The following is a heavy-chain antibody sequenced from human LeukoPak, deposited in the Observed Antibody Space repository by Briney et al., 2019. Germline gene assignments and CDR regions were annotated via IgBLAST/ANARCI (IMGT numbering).Heavy chain of an antibody. CDR2: STHSGST. V-gene: IGHV4-34*01. D-gene: IGHD2-15*01. J-gene: IGHJ4*02. CDR3: ARGRTGVAALDF. CDR1: GGSFSGHY. Sequence: SETLSLTCAVYGGSFSGHYWTWIRQAPGKGLEWIGESTHSGSTNYNPSLKSRVTISVDTSKNQFSLKLTSMTAADTAVYHCARGRTGVAALDFWGPGTLVTVSS.